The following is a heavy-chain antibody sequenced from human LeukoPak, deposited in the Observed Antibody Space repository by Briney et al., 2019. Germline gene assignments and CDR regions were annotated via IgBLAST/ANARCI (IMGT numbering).Heavy chain of an antibody. Sequence: GESLKISCKGSGXSFSNFWIGWVRQMPGKGLEWMGIIYPGDSDTRYSPSFQGQVTISADKSINTAYLQWSSLKASDTAIYYCTRRSSRPYFDYWGQGTLVTVSS. J-gene: IGHJ4*02. D-gene: IGHD2-2*01. V-gene: IGHV5-51*01. CDR3: TRRSSRPYFDY. CDR1: GXSFSNFW. CDR2: IYPGDSDT.